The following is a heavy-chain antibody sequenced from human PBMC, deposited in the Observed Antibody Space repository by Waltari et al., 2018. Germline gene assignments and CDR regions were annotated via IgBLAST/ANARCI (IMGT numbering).Heavy chain of an antibody. CDR1: GLSFSNYW. CDR2: IKQDGSEK. D-gene: IGHD6-13*01. V-gene: IGHV3-7*01. Sequence: EVQLVESGGGLAQPGGSLRLSCAASGLSFSNYWMTWVRQASGEGHGWWANIKQDGSEKYYMVSVKGRFTISRDNAKNSLYLQMNNLRVEDTAVYYCTRGGRDSSWYWRDWGQGTLVTVSS. CDR3: TRGGRDSSWYWRD. J-gene: IGHJ4*02.